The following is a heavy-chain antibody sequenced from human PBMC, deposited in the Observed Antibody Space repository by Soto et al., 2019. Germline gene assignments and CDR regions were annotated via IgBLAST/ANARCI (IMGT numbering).Heavy chain of an antibody. CDR1: GGSISSYY. V-gene: IGHV4-59*01. Sequence: SETLSLTCTVSGGSISSYYWSWIRQPPGKGLEWIGYIYYSGSTNYNPSLKSRVTISVDTSKNQFSLKLSSVTAADTAVYYCARVLGSSFKSYYMDVWGKGTTVTVSS. CDR2: IYYSGST. J-gene: IGHJ6*03. D-gene: IGHD6-6*01. CDR3: ARVLGSSFKSYYMDV.